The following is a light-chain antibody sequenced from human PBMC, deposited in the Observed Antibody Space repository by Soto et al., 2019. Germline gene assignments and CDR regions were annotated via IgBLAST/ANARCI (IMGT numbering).Light chain of an antibody. J-gene: IGKJ1*01. CDR2: GAS. CDR1: QSVSSSY. CDR3: QQYGSSPGT. V-gene: IGKV3-20*01. Sequence: EIVLTQSPGTLSLSPGERATLSCRASQSVSSSYLAWYQQKPGRAPRLLIYGASSRATGIPDRFSGSGSGTDFTLTLSRLEPEDFAVYYCQQYGSSPGTFGQGTKVEIK.